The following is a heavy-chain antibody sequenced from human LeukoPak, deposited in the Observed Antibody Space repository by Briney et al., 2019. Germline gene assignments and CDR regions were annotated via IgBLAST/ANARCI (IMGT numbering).Heavy chain of an antibody. CDR2: IYYSGST. CDR3: ARRVRDIVATIPYYYYYYMDV. V-gene: IGHV4-59*01. D-gene: IGHD5-12*01. J-gene: IGHJ6*03. Sequence: SETLSLTCTVSGGSISSYYWSWIRQPPGRGLEWVGYIYYSGSTNYNPSLKSRVTISVDTSKNQFSLKLSSVTAADTAVYYCARRVRDIVATIPYYYYYYMDVWGKGTTVTVSS. CDR1: GGSISSYY.